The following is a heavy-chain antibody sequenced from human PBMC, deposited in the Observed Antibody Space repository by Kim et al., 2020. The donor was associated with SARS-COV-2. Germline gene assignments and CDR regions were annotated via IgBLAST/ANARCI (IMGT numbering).Heavy chain of an antibody. Sequence: GGSLRLSCAASGFTFSSCAIHWVRQAPGKGLEWVAVISYDGSNKNYEDSVKGRFTISRDNSKNTLYLQMNSLRAEDTALYYCARDPGSRIRGLTYSYYGMDVWGQGTTVTLSS. D-gene: IGHD3-10*01. CDR1: GFTFSSCA. CDR2: ISYDGSNK. J-gene: IGHJ6*02. V-gene: IGHV3-30-3*01. CDR3: ARDPGSRIRGLTYSYYGMDV.